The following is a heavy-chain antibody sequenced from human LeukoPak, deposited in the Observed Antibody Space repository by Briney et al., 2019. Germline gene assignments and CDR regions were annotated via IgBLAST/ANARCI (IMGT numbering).Heavy chain of an antibody. CDR3: ARGQWLGHDAFDI. J-gene: IGHJ3*02. Sequence: ASVKVSCKASGYTFSSYYMHWVRQAPGQGLEWMGIINPSGSTSNAQKFQGRVTMTRDMSTTTVYMELSSLRSEDTAVYYCARGQWLGHDAFDIWGLGTMVTVSS. CDR1: GYTFSSYY. V-gene: IGHV1-46*01. D-gene: IGHD6-19*01. CDR2: INPSGST.